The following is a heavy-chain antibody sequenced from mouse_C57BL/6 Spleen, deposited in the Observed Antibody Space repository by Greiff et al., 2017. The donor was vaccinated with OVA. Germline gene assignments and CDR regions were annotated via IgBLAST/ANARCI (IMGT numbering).Heavy chain of an antibody. D-gene: IGHD1-1*01. CDR1: GYTFTSYW. CDR3: ASEGYCGSSFAY. V-gene: IGHV1-55*01. CDR2: INPGSGST. J-gene: IGHJ3*01. Sequence: QVQLQQPGAELVKPGASVKMSCKASGYTFTSYWITWVKQRPGQGLEWIGDINPGSGSTNYNEKVKSRATLTVDTSSSTAYMQLSSLTSEDSAVYSYASEGYCGSSFAYWGQGTLVTVSA.